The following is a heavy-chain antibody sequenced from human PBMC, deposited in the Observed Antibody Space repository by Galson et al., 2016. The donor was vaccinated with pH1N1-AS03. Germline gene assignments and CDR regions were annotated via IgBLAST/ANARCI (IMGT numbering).Heavy chain of an antibody. CDR3: ARMEKRWGDAYDI. Sequence: SVKVSCKASDDTFNSHGISWVRQASGQGLEWMGWISANNGDTNYAQKFLGRVSMTTDTSTSTTYMELRSLRSDDTAVYYCARMEKRWGDAYDIWGQGTMVTVSS. V-gene: IGHV1-18*01. J-gene: IGHJ3*02. CDR2: ISANNGDT. CDR1: DDTFNSHG. D-gene: IGHD1-1*01.